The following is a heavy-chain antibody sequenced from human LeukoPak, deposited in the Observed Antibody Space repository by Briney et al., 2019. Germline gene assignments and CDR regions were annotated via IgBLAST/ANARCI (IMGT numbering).Heavy chain of an antibody. CDR1: GFTFSSYA. CDR3: ARDHAASITIFGVDPLNWFDP. CDR2: ISYDGSNK. Sequence: GRSLRLSCAASGFTFSSYAMHWVRQAPGKGLERVAVISYDGSNKYYADSVKGRFTISRDNSKNTLYLQMNSLRAEDTAVYYCARDHAASITIFGVDPLNWFDPWGQGTLVTVSS. V-gene: IGHV3-30-3*01. J-gene: IGHJ5*02. D-gene: IGHD3-3*01.